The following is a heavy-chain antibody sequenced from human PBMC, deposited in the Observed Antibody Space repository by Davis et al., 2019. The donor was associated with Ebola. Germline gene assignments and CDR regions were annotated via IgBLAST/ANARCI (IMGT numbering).Heavy chain of an antibody. CDR1: GGTFSSYA. CDR2: IIPIFGTA. V-gene: IGHV1-69*13. D-gene: IGHD3-22*01. J-gene: IGHJ4*02. Sequence: AASVKFSCKASGGTFSSYAISWVRQAPGQGLEWMGGIIPIFGTANYAQKFQGRVTITADESTSTAYMELSSLRSEDTAVYYCAHYPYYDSSGYYYFDYWGQGTLVTVSS. CDR3: AHYPYYDSSGYYYFDY.